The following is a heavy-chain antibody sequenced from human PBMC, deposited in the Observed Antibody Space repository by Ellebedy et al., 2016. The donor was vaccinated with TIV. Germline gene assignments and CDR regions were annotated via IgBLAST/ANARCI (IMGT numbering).Heavy chain of an antibody. CDR1: GFTFRNFF. Sequence: GESLKISXATSGFTFRNFFMSWVRQTPGKWLEWVSTTSGDGGSTYFADSVKGRFTISRDNSKNTMYLQMNSLRADDTAVYYCRQGHYADYWGQGTLVTVSS. CDR2: TSGDGGST. V-gene: IGHV3-23*01. CDR3: RQGHYADY. J-gene: IGHJ4*02.